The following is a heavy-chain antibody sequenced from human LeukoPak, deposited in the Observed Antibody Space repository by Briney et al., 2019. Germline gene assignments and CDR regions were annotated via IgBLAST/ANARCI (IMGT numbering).Heavy chain of an antibody. CDR3: TTVNFGLLWFGELRDY. D-gene: IGHD3-10*01. CDR2: IKSKTDGGTT. CDR1: GFTFSSYS. J-gene: IGHJ4*02. V-gene: IGHV3-15*01. Sequence: GGSLRLSCAASGFTFSSYSMSWVRQAPGKGLEWVGRIKSKTDGGTTDYAAPVKGRFTISRDDSKNTLYLQMNSLKTEDTAVYYCTTVNFGLLWFGELRDYWGQGTLVTVSS.